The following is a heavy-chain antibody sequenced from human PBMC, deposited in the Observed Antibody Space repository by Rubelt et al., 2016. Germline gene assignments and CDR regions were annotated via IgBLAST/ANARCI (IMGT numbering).Heavy chain of an antibody. CDR3: ARGSWFRGAFDI. Sequence: QVQLVQSGAEVKKPGASVKVSCKASGYTFTGYYMHWVRQAPGQGLEWMGWINPNSGGTNYAKKLQGWVTMTRDTSISTAYMELSRLRSDDTAVYYCARGSWFRGAFDIWGQGTMVTVSS. J-gene: IGHJ3*02. V-gene: IGHV1-2*04. CDR1: GYTFTGYY. D-gene: IGHD6-13*01. CDR2: INPNSGGT.